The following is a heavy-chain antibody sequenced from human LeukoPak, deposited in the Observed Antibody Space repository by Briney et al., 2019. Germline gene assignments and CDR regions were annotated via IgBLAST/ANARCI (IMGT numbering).Heavy chain of an antibody. J-gene: IGHJ5*02. CDR1: GYSFTSYW. V-gene: IGHV5-51*01. CDR2: IYPGDSDT. D-gene: IGHD2-2*01. Sequence: GASLKISCKGSGYSFTSYWIGWVRQMPGKGLEWMGIIYPGDSDTRYNPSFQGQVTISADKSISTAYLQWSSLKASDTAMYYCARQLGGYCSSTSCYDWFDPWGQGTLVTVSS. CDR3: ARQLGGYCSSTSCYDWFDP.